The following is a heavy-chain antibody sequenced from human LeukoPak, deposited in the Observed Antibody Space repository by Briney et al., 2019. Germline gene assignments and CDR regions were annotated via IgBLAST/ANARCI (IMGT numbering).Heavy chain of an antibody. CDR2: ISYDGSNK. CDR3: ARDGGAAAGIDY. CDR1: GFTFSSYA. V-gene: IGHV3-30-3*01. J-gene: IGHJ4*02. D-gene: IGHD6-13*01. Sequence: GGSLRLSCAASGFTFSSYAMHWVRQAPGKGLEWVAVISYDGSNKYYADSVKGRFTISRDNSKNTLYLQMNSLRAEDTAVYHCARDGGAAAGIDYWGQGTLVTVSS.